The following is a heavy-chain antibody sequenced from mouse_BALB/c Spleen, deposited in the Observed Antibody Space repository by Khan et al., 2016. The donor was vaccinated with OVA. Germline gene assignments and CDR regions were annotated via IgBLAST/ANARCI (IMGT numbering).Heavy chain of an antibody. Sequence: EVELVESGGGLVQPGGSRKLSCAASGFTFSSYGMHWVRQAPEKGLEWVAYISGDSSTIYYTDTVKGRFTISRDNPKNTLSLQMTSLMSEETAVYYRAKSYYYGYYFDYWGPGTTLTVSS. J-gene: IGHJ2*01. D-gene: IGHD1-1*01. CDR2: ISGDSSTI. CDR3: AKSYYYGYYFDY. CDR1: GFTFSSYG. V-gene: IGHV5-17*02.